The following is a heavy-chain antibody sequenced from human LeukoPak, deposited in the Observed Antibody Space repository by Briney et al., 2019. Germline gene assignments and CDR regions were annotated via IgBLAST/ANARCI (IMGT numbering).Heavy chain of an antibody. D-gene: IGHD1-7*01. CDR2: INPNSGGT. CDR3: ARALTGTTGQNWFDP. V-gene: IGHV1-2*02. CDR1: GYTFTGYY. Sequence: ASVKVSCKASGYTFTGYYMHWVRQAPGQGLEWMGWINPNSGGTNYAQKFQGRVTMTRDTSISTAYMELSRLRSDDTAVYYCARALTGTTGQNWFDPWGQGTLVTVSS. J-gene: IGHJ5*02.